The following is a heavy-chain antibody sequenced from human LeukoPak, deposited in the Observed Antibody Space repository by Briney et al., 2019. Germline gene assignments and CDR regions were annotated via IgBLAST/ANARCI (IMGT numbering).Heavy chain of an antibody. CDR3: ARYDFWSGYRPLDY. V-gene: IGHV3-30*03. D-gene: IGHD3-3*01. J-gene: IGHJ4*02. Sequence: GGSLRLSCAASGFTFSSYGMHWVRQAPGKGLEWVAVISYDGSNKYYADSVKGRFTISRDNAKNSLYLQMNSLRAEDTAVYYCARYDFWSGYRPLDYWGQGTLVTVSS. CDR2: ISYDGSNK. CDR1: GFTFSSYG.